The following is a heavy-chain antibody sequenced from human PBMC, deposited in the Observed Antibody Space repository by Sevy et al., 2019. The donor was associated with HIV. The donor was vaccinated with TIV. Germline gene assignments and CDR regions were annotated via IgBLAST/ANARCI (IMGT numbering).Heavy chain of an antibody. CDR3: ARGHYAWDY. D-gene: IGHD4-17*01. Sequence: ASVKVSCRTSGYTFTHSRLIWVRQAPGQGLEWMGWITTYNGYTYYSHRLQGRLTITRDTSTTTTYMELRSLTSDDTAVYFCARGHYAWDYWGQGTMVTVSS. V-gene: IGHV1-18*01. CDR1: GYTFTHSR. J-gene: IGHJ4*02. CDR2: ITTYNGYT.